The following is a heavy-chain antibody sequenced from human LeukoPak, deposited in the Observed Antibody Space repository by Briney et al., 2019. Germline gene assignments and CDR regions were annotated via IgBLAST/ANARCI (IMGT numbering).Heavy chain of an antibody. Sequence: ASIKVSCKASGYTFTNYGFSWVRQAPGQGLEWMGWISTYSGNTNYAQQLQGRVTMTSDTSTSTVYMELRSLRSDDTAVYYCARQGGYDSSGYYSRGYHYYGMDVWGQGTTVTVSS. CDR1: GYTFTNYG. V-gene: IGHV1-18*04. D-gene: IGHD3-22*01. CDR2: ISTYSGNT. J-gene: IGHJ6*02. CDR3: ARQGGYDSSGYYSRGYHYYGMDV.